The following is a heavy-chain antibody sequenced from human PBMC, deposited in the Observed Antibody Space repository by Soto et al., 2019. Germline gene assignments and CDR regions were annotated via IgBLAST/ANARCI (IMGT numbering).Heavy chain of an antibody. Sequence: SATLSLTCAVYGGSFSGYYWSWIRQPPGKGLEWIGEINHSGSTNYNPSLKSRVTISVDTSKNQFSLKLSSVTAADTAVYYCARGRSIVGVLVYYYGMDVWGQGTTVTVSS. CDR2: INHSGST. CDR3: ARGRSIVGVLVYYYGMDV. J-gene: IGHJ6*02. CDR1: GGSFSGYY. V-gene: IGHV4-34*01. D-gene: IGHD1-26*01.